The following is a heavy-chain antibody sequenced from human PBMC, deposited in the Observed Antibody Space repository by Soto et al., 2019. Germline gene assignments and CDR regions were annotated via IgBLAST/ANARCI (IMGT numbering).Heavy chain of an antibody. CDR2: IYYSGST. CDR1: GGYIGGLC. J-gene: IGHJ3*02. CDR3: ARDRGTTVVSRAFDM. Sequence: TLELLCVRRSVAGGYIGGLCCSWIRQPPGKGLEWIGNIYYSGSTNYNPSLKSRVTISVDTSKNQFSLKLSSVTAADTAVYFCARDRGTTVVSRAFDMWGQGTMVTVS. D-gene: IGHD4-17*01. V-gene: IGHV4-59*11.